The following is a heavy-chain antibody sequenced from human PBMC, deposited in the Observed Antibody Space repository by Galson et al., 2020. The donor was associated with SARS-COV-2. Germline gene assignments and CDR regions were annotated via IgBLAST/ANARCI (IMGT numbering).Heavy chain of an antibody. D-gene: IGHD5-12*01. J-gene: IGHJ4*02. CDR2: IWYDGSNE. CDR1: GFTFSNYG. CDR3: AKSYSGYDGGYDY. V-gene: IGHV3-33*06. Sequence: TGGSLRLSCAASGFTFSNYGMHWVRQAPGKGLEWVAAIWYDGSNEYYVDSVKGRFTISRDDFMNTLYLQMNSLRAEDTAVYYCAKSYSGYDGGYDYWGQGTLVTVSS.